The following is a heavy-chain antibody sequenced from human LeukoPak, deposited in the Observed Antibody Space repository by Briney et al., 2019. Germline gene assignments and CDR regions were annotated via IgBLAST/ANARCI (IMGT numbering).Heavy chain of an antibody. D-gene: IGHD3-10*01. CDR3: ARDINPSLLWFGELSGWFDP. CDR2: IYTGGST. V-gene: IGHV4-61*02. Sequence: PSQTLSLTCTVSGGSISSGNYHWSWIRQPAGKGLEWIGRIYTGGSTNYNPSLKSRVTISVDTSKNQFSLKLSSVTAADTAVYYCARDINPSLLWFGELSGWFDPWGQGTLVTVSS. CDR1: GGSISSGNYH. J-gene: IGHJ5*02.